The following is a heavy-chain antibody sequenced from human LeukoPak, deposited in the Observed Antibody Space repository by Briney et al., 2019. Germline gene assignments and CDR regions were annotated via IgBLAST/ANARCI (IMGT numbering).Heavy chain of an antibody. CDR1: GYTFTSYY. Sequence: ASVKVSCKASGYTFTSYYMHWVRQAPGQGLGWMGIINPSGGSTSYAQKFQGRVTMTRDTSTSTVYMELSSLRSEDTAVYYCARGQLLWFGESVPDFDYWGQGTLVTVSS. CDR2: INPSGGST. J-gene: IGHJ4*02. V-gene: IGHV1-46*01. CDR3: ARGQLLWFGESVPDFDY. D-gene: IGHD3-10*01.